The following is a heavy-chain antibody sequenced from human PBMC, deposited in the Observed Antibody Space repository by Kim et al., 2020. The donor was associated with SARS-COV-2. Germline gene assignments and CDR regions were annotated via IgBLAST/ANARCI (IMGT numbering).Heavy chain of an antibody. J-gene: IGHJ6*02. CDR2: IIPIFGTA. V-gene: IGHV1-69*13. CDR1: GGTFSSYA. Sequence: SVKVSCKASGGTFSSYAISWVRQAPGQGLEWMGGIIPIFGTANYAQKFQGRVTITADESTSTAYMELSSLRSEDTAVYYCAREDSSSSGLRDYYYGMDVWGHGTTVTVSS. D-gene: IGHD6-6*01. CDR3: AREDSSSSGLRDYYYGMDV.